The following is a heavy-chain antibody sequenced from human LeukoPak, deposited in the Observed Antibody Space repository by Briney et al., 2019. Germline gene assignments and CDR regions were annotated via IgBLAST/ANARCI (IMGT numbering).Heavy chain of an antibody. D-gene: IGHD3-22*01. CDR1: GFTFSDLY. CDR3: VRDFYESSGSTYYFDY. CDR2: PRNKPNSYTT. Sequence: PGGSLRLSCAASGFTFSDLYMDWVRQAPGKGLEWFGRPRNKPNSYTTEYAASVKGRFTISRDDSKISLFLQMNSLKTEDTAVYYCVRDFYESSGSTYYFDYWGQGTLVTVSS. V-gene: IGHV3-72*01. J-gene: IGHJ4*02.